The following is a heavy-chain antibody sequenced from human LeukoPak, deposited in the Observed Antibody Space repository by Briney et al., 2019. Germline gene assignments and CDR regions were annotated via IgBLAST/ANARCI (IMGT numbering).Heavy chain of an antibody. CDR1: EFSVGSNY. CDR3: ARDPYSGNYGTYYYYYMDV. D-gene: IGHD1-26*01. Sequence: PGGSLRLSCAASEFSVGSNYMTWVRQAPGKAMEWVSSITSSGTYTFYADSVKGRFTISRDNAKNSLYLQMDSLGPEDTAVYYCARDPYSGNYGTYYYYYMDVWGKGTTVTISS. CDR2: ITSSGTYT. V-gene: IGHV3-21*01. J-gene: IGHJ6*03.